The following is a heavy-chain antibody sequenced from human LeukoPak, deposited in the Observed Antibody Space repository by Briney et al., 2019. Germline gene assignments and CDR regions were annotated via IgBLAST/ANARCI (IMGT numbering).Heavy chain of an antibody. CDR1: GFTFSSYS. D-gene: IGHD2/OR15-2a*01. J-gene: IGHJ4*01. Sequence: GGSLRLSCAASGFTFSSYSMRWVRQAPGKGLEWVSRINGDGSSTCYADSVKGRFTISRDNAKNTLYLQMNSLRAEDPAVYYSAKDLVSYYFDYCGGGILVVVSS. CDR2: INGDGSST. CDR3: AKDLVSYYFDY. V-gene: IGHV3-74*01.